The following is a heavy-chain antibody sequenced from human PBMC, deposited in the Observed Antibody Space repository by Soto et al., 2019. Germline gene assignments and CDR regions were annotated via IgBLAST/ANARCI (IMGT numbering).Heavy chain of an antibody. V-gene: IGHV1-18*01. CDR2: ISGYNGNT. CDR1: GYTFTSYG. Sequence: QVQLVQSGAEVKKPGASVKVSCKASGYTFTSYGISWVRQAPGQGLEWMGWISGYNGNTNYAQKLQGRVTMTTDTSTSTAYMELRSLRSDDTAVYYCARDQPQYYYDSSGYFDYWGQGTLVTVSS. D-gene: IGHD3-22*01. CDR3: ARDQPQYYYDSSGYFDY. J-gene: IGHJ4*02.